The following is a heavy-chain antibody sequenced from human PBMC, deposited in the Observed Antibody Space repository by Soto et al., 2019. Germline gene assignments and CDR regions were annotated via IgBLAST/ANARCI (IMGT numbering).Heavy chain of an antibody. V-gene: IGHV3-23*01. CDR3: AKGPPTSPNYFDY. CDR2: ITGSGSNR. J-gene: IGHJ4*02. Sequence: EVQLLESGGGLVQPGGSLRLSCEAPGLTFIKYAMSWVRQAPGKGLEWVSTITGSGSNRYYADSVKGRFTISRDNSKNTLFLQMNSLRADDTAVYYCAKGPPTSPNYFDYWGQGTLVTVSS. CDR1: GLTFIKYA.